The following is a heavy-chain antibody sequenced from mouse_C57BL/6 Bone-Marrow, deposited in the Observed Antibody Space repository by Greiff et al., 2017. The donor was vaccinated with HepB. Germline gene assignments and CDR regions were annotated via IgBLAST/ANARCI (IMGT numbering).Heavy chain of an antibody. CDR3: ARGASSYGYFDV. J-gene: IGHJ1*03. CDR2: IDPSDSYT. Sequence: QVQLKQPGAELVMPEASVKLSCKASGYTFTSYWMHWVKQRPGQGLEWIGEIDPSDSYTNYNQKFKGKSTLTVDKSSSTAYMQLSSLTSEDSAVYYCARGASSYGYFDVWGTGTTVTVSS. V-gene: IGHV1-69*01. D-gene: IGHD1-1*01. CDR1: GYTFTSYW.